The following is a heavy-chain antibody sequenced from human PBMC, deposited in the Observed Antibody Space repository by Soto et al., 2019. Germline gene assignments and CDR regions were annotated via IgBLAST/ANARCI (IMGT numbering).Heavy chain of an antibody. Sequence: QVQLVESGGGLVKPGGSLTLSCAASEFIFSDYYMSWIRQAPGKGLEWVSYISSVTGTIYYADSVKGRFTISRDNAKDSLYLQLNSLRAEDTAVYYCARVGQDYYYGMDVWGQGTTVTVSS. V-gene: IGHV3-11*01. CDR1: EFIFSDYY. J-gene: IGHJ6*02. CDR3: ARVGQDYYYGMDV. CDR2: ISSVTGTI.